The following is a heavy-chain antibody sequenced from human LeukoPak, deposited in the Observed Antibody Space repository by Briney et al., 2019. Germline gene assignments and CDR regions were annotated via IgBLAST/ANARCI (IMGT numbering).Heavy chain of an antibody. V-gene: IGHV4-34*01. CDR3: ARGGRYYDSSGYYSMQPFDY. Sequence: SETLSLSCAVYGGFFSGYYWSWIRQLPGKGLEWIGEINHSGSTNYSPSLKSRVTISVDTSKNQFSLRLSSVTAADTAVYYCARGGRYYDSSGYYSMQPFDYWGQGTLVTVSS. J-gene: IGHJ4*02. CDR2: INHSGST. D-gene: IGHD3-22*01. CDR1: GGFFSGYY.